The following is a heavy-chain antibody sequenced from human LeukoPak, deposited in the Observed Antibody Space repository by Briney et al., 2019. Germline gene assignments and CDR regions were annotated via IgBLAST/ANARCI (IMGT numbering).Heavy chain of an antibody. Sequence: ASVKVSCKASGYSFTGHYMHWVRQAPGQGLEWMGWINPKSGGTNYAQKFQGRVTMTRDTSISTAYMDMSSLRSEDMAVYYCARARYETRIWPKSRYDYYHYMDVWGKGITVTVSS. J-gene: IGHJ6*03. CDR1: GYSFTGHY. D-gene: IGHD3-3*01. CDR2: INPKSGGT. V-gene: IGHV1-2*02. CDR3: ARARYETRIWPKSRYDYYHYMDV.